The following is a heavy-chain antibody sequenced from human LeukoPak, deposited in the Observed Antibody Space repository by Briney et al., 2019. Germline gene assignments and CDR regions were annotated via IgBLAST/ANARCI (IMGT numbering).Heavy chain of an antibody. D-gene: IGHD3-10*01. Sequence: GASVKVSCKASGYTFTGYYMHWVRPAPGQGLEWMGWINPNSGGTNYAQKFQGRVTMTRDTSISTAYMALSRLRSDETAVYYCARGWSILWFGEGYFDYWGQGTLVTVSS. V-gene: IGHV1-2*02. CDR3: ARGWSILWFGEGYFDY. CDR1: GYTFTGYY. CDR2: INPNSGGT. J-gene: IGHJ4*02.